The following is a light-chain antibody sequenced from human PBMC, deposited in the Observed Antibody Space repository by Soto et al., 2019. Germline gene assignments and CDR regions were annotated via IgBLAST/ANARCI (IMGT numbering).Light chain of an antibody. V-gene: IGKV3-15*01. CDR2: GVS. CDR1: QSVSSS. Sequence: EIVMTQSPATLSVSPGERATLSCRASQSVSSSLAWYQQKPGQAPRLLIYGVSVRATGIPARFSGSGSGTEFTLTISSLQSEDFAVYYCQQYNNWPPKTFDQGTKVEIK. CDR3: QQYNNWPPKT. J-gene: IGKJ1*01.